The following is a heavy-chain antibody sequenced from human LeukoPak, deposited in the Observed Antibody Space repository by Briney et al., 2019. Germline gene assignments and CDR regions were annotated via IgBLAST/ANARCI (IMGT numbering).Heavy chain of an antibody. J-gene: IGHJ4*02. D-gene: IGHD2-2*01. CDR2: MNPNSGNT. CDR3: ARRYCSSTSCRFDY. Sequence: ASVTVSCKASVYTFTSYDINWVRQATGQGLEWMGWMNPNSGNTGYAQKFQGRVTITRNTSISTAYMELSSLRSEDTAVYYCARRYCSSTSCRFDYWGQRTLVTVSS. CDR1: VYTFTSYD. V-gene: IGHV1-8*03.